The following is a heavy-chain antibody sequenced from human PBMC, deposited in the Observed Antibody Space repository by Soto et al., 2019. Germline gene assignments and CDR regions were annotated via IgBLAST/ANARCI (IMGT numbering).Heavy chain of an antibody. V-gene: IGHV4-4*02. D-gene: IGHD6-13*01. Sequence: QVQLQESGPGLVKPSGTLSLTCAVSGGSISSSNWWSWVRQPPGKGLEWIGEIYHSGSTNYNPSLKRRVTISVDKSKNQSSLKLSSVTAADTAVYYCGHSSSWYYFDYWGQGTLVTVSS. CDR3: GHSSSWYYFDY. CDR2: IYHSGST. J-gene: IGHJ4*02. CDR1: GGSISSSNW.